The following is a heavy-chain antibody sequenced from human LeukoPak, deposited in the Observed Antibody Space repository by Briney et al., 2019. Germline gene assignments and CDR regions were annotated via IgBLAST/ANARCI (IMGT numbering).Heavy chain of an antibody. CDR1: GGSISSSSYY. J-gene: IGHJ4*02. Sequence: SETLSLTCTVSGGSISSSSYYWGWIRQPPGKGLEWIGSIYYSGSTYYNLSLKSRVTISVDTSKNQFSLKLSSVTAADTAVYYCARAYGDYIPRDYWGQGTLVTVSS. CDR3: ARAYGDYIPRDY. CDR2: IYYSGST. V-gene: IGHV4-39*01. D-gene: IGHD4-17*01.